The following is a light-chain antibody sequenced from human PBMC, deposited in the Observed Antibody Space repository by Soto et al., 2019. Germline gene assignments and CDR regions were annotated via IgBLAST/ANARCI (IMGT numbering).Light chain of an antibody. V-gene: IGLV2-8*01. CDR2: EDT. CDR1: SSDVGGYDY. CDR3: SSYAGRTLYV. J-gene: IGLJ1*01. Sequence: QSVLTQPPSASGSPGRSATISCTGTSSDVGGYDYVSWYQQRPGKAPKLLIHEDTKRPSGVPDRFSGSKSGNTASLTVSGLQAEDEADYYCSSYAGRTLYVFGTGTKVTVL.